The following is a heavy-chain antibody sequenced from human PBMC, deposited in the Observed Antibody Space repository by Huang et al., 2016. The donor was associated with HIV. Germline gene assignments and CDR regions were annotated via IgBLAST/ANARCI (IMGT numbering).Heavy chain of an antibody. D-gene: IGHD3-16*01. CDR2: IYWNDDK. V-gene: IGHV2-5*01. J-gene: IGHJ4*02. CDR1: GFSLTPTGVA. CDR3: ARRPLGAGYYFDS. Sequence: QITLKESGPTLVKPTQTLTLTCTFSGFSLTPTGVAVGWIRQPPGKALEWLALIYWNDDKRYSPALKSRLTISKDTSRNQVVLTVTDVDPLDTATYDCARRPLGAGYYFDSWGRGTLVTVSS.